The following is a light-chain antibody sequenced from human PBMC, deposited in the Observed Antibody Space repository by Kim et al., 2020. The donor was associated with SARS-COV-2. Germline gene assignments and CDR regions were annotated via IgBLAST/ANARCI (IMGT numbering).Light chain of an antibody. V-gene: IGLV2-14*03. CDR3: SSYTTSNTYV. Sequence: GQSITISCTGTSSDVGNYDYVSWYQQHPGNAPKLIIYDVSKRPSGVSGRFSGSKSGSTAYLTISGLQAEDETDYFCSSYTTSNTYVFGTGTKVTVL. CDR1: SSDVGNYDY. CDR2: DVS. J-gene: IGLJ1*01.